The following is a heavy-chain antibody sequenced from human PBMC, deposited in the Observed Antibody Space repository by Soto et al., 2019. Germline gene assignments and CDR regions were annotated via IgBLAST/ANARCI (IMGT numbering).Heavy chain of an antibody. D-gene: IGHD1-26*01. CDR2: INPNSGGT. Sequence: ASVKVSCKASGYTFTGYYMHWVRQAPGQGLEWMGWINPNSGGTNYAQKFQGRVTMTRDTSISTAYMELSRLRSDDTAVYYCARLSRELLSSDYCYYGMDVWGQGNPGHRLL. CDR1: GYTFTGYY. V-gene: IGHV1-2*02. CDR3: ARLSRELLSSDYCYYGMDV. J-gene: IGHJ6*02.